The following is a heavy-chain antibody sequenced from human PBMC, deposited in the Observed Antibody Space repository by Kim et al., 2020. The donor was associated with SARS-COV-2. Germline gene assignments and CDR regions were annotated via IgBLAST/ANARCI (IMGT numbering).Heavy chain of an antibody. CDR2: TYYRSKWYN. V-gene: IGHV6-1*01. J-gene: IGHJ6*03. D-gene: IGHD1-26*01. CDR1: GDSVSSNSAA. Sequence: SQTLSLTCAISGDSVSSNSAAWNWIRQSPSRGLEWLGRTYYRSKWYNDYAVSVKSRITINPDTSKNQFSLQLNSVTPEDTAVYYCARAWDSFCYYYYYMDVWGKGTTVTVSS. CDR3: ARAWDSFCYYYYYMDV.